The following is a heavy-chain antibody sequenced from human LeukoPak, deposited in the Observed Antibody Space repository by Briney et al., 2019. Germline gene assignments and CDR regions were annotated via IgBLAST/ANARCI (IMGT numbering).Heavy chain of an antibody. D-gene: IGHD5-18*01. CDR3: ARDRPPGYSYGYIQFGAFDI. CDR2: IYYSGST. J-gene: IGHJ3*02. Sequence: PSETLSLTCGVSGDSISNFNYYWGWIRQPPGKGLEWIGSIYYSGSTYYNPSLKSRVTISVDTSKNQFSLKLSSVTAADTAVYYCARDRPPGYSYGYIQFGAFDIWGQGTMVTVSS. CDR1: GDSISNFNYY. V-gene: IGHV4-39*07.